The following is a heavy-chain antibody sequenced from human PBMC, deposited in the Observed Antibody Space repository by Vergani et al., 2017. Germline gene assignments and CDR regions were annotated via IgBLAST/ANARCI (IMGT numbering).Heavy chain of an antibody. J-gene: IGHJ3*02. V-gene: IGHV1-3*01. Sequence: KFQGRVTITRDTSASTAYMELSSLRSEDTAVYYCARDGGAFDIWGQGTMVTVSS. D-gene: IGHD3-16*01. CDR3: ARDGGAFDI.